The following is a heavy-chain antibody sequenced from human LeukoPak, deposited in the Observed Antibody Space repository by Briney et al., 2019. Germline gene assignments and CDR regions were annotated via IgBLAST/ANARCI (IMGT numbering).Heavy chain of an antibody. Sequence: GGSLRLSCAASGFTFSSYSMNWVRQAPGKGLVWVSRINGDGSTTSYADSVKGRFTISRDNAKNTLYLQMNSLRAEDTAVYYCARAGGRVDTAIDYWGQGTLVTVSS. V-gene: IGHV3-74*01. J-gene: IGHJ4*02. D-gene: IGHD5-18*01. CDR1: GFTFSSYS. CDR3: ARAGGRVDTAIDY. CDR2: INGDGSTT.